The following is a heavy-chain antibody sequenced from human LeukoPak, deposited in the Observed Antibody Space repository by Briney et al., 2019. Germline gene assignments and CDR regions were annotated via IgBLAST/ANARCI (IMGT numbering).Heavy chain of an antibody. CDR2: LRSSGRDI. V-gene: IGHV3-21*01. CDR3: ARGPGIAVAPLQH. CDR1: GFTLSSYS. Sequence: GGSLRLSCEVSGFTLSSYSMNWVRQAPGKGLEWVSSLRSSGRDIIYGDSVRGRFTIARDDAKNSLYLQMNSLRAEDTAVYYCARGPGIAVAPLQHWGQGTLVTVSS. J-gene: IGHJ1*01. D-gene: IGHD6-19*01.